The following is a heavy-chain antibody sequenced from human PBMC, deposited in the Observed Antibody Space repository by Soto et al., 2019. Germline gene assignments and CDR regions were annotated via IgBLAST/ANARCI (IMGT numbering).Heavy chain of an antibody. CDR1: GGSISSYY. CDR3: ARGLVDTAMVRDTKCAFDY. Sequence: SETLSLTCTVSGGSISSYYWSWIRQPPGKGLEWIGYIYYSGSTNYNPSLKSRVTISVDTSKNQFSLKLSSVTAADTVVYYCARGLVDTAMVRDTKCAFDYWSRGTLVTVSS. CDR2: IYYSGST. J-gene: IGHJ4*02. D-gene: IGHD5-18*01. V-gene: IGHV4-59*01.